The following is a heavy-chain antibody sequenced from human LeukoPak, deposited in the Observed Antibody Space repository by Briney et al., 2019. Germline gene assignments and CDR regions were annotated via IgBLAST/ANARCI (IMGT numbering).Heavy chain of an antibody. V-gene: IGHV3-66*04. CDR3: ARPHSAHYAYAMDV. J-gene: IGHJ6*02. D-gene: IGHD3-16*01. Sequence: PGGSLRLSCAGSGFAVSSNYMSWVRQAPGKGLEWVSLIYSGGSTHYADSVKGRFTISRNDSRNTLYLQMNSLSHEDTAYYYCARPHSAHYAYAMDVWGQGTTVTVSS. CDR2: IYSGGST. CDR1: GFAVSSNY.